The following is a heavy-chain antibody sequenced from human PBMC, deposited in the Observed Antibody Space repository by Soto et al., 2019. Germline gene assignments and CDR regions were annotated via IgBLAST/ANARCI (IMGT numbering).Heavy chain of an antibody. D-gene: IGHD2-2*01. J-gene: IGHJ6*02. V-gene: IGHV2-26*01. CDR3: ARIHDCSSTSCYYYYYGMDV. CDR2: IFSSDEK. CDR1: GFSLSDARRG. Sequence: QVTLEQSGPLLVKPTETLTLTCTASGFSLSDARRGVSWIRQPPGKALEWLAYIFSSDEKSSTTSLKSRLTISKDTSKSQVVLTMNNMDPVDTATYYRARIHDCSSTSCYYYYYGMDVWGRGTTVTLSS.